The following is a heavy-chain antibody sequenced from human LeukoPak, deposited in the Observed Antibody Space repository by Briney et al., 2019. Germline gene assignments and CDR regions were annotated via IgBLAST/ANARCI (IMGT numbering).Heavy chain of an antibody. V-gene: IGHV4-59*08. Sequence: SETLSLTCTVSGGSISSDHWNWIRQPPGKGLEWIVYISYSGSTNYNPSLKSRVAISVDTSNNRFSLKLSSVTAADTAIYYCARQYYYGSSNYFDPWGQGTLVTVSS. CDR2: ISYSGST. CDR1: GGSISSDH. D-gene: IGHD3-10*01. CDR3: ARQYYYGSSNYFDP. J-gene: IGHJ5*02.